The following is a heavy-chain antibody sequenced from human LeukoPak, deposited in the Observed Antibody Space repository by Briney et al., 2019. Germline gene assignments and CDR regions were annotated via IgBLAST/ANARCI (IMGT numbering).Heavy chain of an antibody. J-gene: IGHJ4*02. CDR2: ISAYNGNT. D-gene: IGHD5-12*01. V-gene: IGHV1-18*04. CDR3: ARGRGYSGYSYYFDY. CDR1: GYAFTSYG. Sequence: ASVKVSCKASGYAFTSYGISWVRQAPGQGLEWMGWISAYNGNTNYAQKLQGRVTMTTDTSTSTAYMELRSLRSDDTAVYYCARGRGYSGYSYYFDYWGQGTLVTVSS.